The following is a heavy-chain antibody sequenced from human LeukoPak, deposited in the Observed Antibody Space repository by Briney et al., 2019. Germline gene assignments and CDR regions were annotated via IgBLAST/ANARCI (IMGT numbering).Heavy chain of an antibody. D-gene: IGHD3-10*01. CDR1: GFTFSSYA. Sequence: GGSLRLSCAASGFTFSSYAMSWVRQAPGKGLEWVSAISGSGGSTYYADSVKGRFTISRDNSKNTPYLQMNSLRAEDTAVYYCAKDLWFGELSHHYDYWGQGTLVTVSS. CDR2: ISGSGGST. J-gene: IGHJ4*02. V-gene: IGHV3-23*01. CDR3: AKDLWFGELSHHYDY.